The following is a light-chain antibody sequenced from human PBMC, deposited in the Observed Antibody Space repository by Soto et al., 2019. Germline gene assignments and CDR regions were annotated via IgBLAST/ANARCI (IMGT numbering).Light chain of an antibody. CDR3: SSYTSSSTGV. V-gene: IGLV2-14*01. Sequence: QSALTQPASVSGSPGQSITISCTGTSSDVGGYNYVSWYQQHPGKAPKLMIYDVSNRPSGVSNRFSGSKSGNTASLTISGLQAEDEADYYRSSYTSSSTGVFGTGTKIT. CDR1: SSDVGGYNY. CDR2: DVS. J-gene: IGLJ1*01.